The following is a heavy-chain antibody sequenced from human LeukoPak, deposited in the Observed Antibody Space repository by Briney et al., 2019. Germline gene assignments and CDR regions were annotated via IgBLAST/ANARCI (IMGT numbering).Heavy chain of an antibody. CDR1: GFTFSSYG. D-gene: IGHD3-3*01. Sequence: GRSLRLSCAASGFTFSSYGMHWVRQAPGKGLEWVAVIWYDGSNKYYADSVKGRFTISRDNSKNTLYLQMNSLRAEDTAVYYCAREGRGQNYDFWSGYHYYYMDVWGKGTTVTVSS. CDR3: AREGRGQNYDFWSGYHYYYMDV. V-gene: IGHV3-33*01. J-gene: IGHJ6*03. CDR2: IWYDGSNK.